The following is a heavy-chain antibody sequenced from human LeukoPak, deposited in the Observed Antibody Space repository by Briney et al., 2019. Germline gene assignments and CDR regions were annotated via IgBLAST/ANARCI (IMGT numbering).Heavy chain of an antibody. V-gene: IGHV3-23*01. CDR3: AKRAGYNSNYFDY. CDR2: ISGSGSST. Sequence: GGALRLSCAASGFTFNSYAMSWVRQAPGRGLEWVSAISGSGSSTYYADSVKGRFTISRDNSRNTLSLRMNSLRAEDTAIYYCAKRAGYNSNYFDYWGQRTLVTVSS. CDR1: GFTFNSYA. J-gene: IGHJ4*02. D-gene: IGHD5-24*01.